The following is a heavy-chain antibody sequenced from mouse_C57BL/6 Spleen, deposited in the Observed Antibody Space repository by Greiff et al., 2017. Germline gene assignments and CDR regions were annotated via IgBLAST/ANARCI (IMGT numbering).Heavy chain of an antibody. CDR2: ISNGGGST. CDR3: ARLYYCNLGYAIDY. CDR1: GFTFSDYY. Sequence: EVQVVESGGGLVQPGGSLKLSCAASGFTFSDYYMYWVRQTPEKRLEWVAYISNGGGSTNYPDTVKGRFTISRDNAKNTQYLQMSRLKSEDTAMYYCARLYYCNLGYAIDYWGQGTSVTVSA. J-gene: IGHJ4*01. V-gene: IGHV5-12*01. D-gene: IGHD2-1*01.